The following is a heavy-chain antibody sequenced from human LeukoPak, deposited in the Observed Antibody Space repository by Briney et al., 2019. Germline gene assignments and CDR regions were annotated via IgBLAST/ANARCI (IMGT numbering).Heavy chain of an antibody. V-gene: IGHV5-51*01. CDR1: GYSFTSYW. CDR3: ARLLGSKKYYDILTGYYNFDY. J-gene: IGHJ4*02. D-gene: IGHD3-9*01. Sequence: GESLQISCKGSGYSFTSYWIGWVRQVPGKGLEWMGIIYPGDSDTRYSPSFQGQVTISADKSISTAYLQWSSLKASDTAMYYCARLLGSKKYYDILTGYYNFDYWGQGTLVTVSS. CDR2: IYPGDSDT.